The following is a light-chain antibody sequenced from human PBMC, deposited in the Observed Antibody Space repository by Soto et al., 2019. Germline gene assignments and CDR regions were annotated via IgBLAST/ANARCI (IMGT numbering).Light chain of an antibody. CDR1: QFVSTN. CDR3: LQCNIWPPLT. V-gene: IGKV3-15*01. Sequence: EVVMTQSPATLSVSPGERATLSCRASQFVSTNLAWYQQTPGQAPRLLIYSASTRATGIPARFSGSGCGTELTLTIRSLQPEDCAVYYCLQCNIWPPLTVGGGTKVEI. J-gene: IGKJ4*01. CDR2: SAS.